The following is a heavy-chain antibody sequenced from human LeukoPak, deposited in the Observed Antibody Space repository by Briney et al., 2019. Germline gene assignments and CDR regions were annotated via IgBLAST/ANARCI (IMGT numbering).Heavy chain of an antibody. Sequence: GGSLRLSCAASGFTFSTYGMSWVRQARGKGVEGVANIKQDGSEKYYVDSVKGRFTISRDNAKNSLYLQMSSLRAEETAVYYCARDQYYWGQGTLVTVSS. CDR3: ARDQYY. V-gene: IGHV3-7*01. CDR2: IKQDGSEK. CDR1: GFTFSTYG. J-gene: IGHJ4*02.